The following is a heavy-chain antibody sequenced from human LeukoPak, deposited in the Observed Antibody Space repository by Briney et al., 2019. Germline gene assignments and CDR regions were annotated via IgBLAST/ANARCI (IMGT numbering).Heavy chain of an antibody. CDR3: ARGFYYYGLDV. J-gene: IGHJ6*02. CDR2: MNPNNGNT. Sequence: VASVKVSCKASGYAFTRYDINWVRQAPGQGLEWLGWMNPNNGNTGYSQKFQGRVTMTRSTSIATAYMELNTLTSDDTAAYYCARGFYYYGLDVWGQGTTVTVSS. V-gene: IGHV1-8*01. CDR1: GYAFTRYD.